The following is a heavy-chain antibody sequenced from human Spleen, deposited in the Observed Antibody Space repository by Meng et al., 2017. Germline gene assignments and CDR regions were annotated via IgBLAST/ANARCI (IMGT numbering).Heavy chain of an antibody. CDR1: GGTFSSYT. Sequence: SVKVSCKASGGTFSSYTISWVRQAPGQGLEWMGRIIPILGIANYAQKFQGRVTITADTSTSTAYMELSSLRSEDTAVYYCARELEYCSGGSCYAGYFDYWGQGTLVTVSS. CDR3: ARELEYCSGGSCYAGYFDY. D-gene: IGHD2-15*01. V-gene: IGHV1-69*04. J-gene: IGHJ4*02. CDR2: IIPILGIA.